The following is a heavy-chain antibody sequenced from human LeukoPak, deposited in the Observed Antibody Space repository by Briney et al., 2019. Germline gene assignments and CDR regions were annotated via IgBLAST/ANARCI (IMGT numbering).Heavy chain of an antibody. J-gene: IGHJ6*02. V-gene: IGHV3-21*04. CDR2: ISSSSSYI. D-gene: IGHD1-14*01. CDR1: GFTFSSYS. Sequence: GGSLRLSCAASGFTFSSYSMNWVRQAPGKGLEWVSSISSSSSYIYYADSVKGRFTISRDNAKNSLYLQMNSLRAEDTALYYCATQPSRGYGMDVWGQGTTVTVSS. CDR3: ATQPSRGYGMDV.